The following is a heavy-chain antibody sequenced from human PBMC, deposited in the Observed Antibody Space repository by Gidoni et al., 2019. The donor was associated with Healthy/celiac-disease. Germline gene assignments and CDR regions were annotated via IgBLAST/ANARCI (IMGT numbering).Heavy chain of an antibody. CDR3: ARALGDYYDSSSYYYYGMDV. V-gene: IGHV1-18*04. CDR2: IRAYNGNT. J-gene: IGHJ6*02. Sequence: QVQLVQSGAEVKKPGASVKVSCTASGYTFTSYGISWVRQAPGQGLEWMGWIRAYNGNTNYAQKLQGRVTMTTDTSTSTAYMELRSLRSDDTAVYYCARALGDYYDSSSYYYYGMDVWGQGTTVTVSS. D-gene: IGHD3-22*01. CDR1: GYTFTSYG.